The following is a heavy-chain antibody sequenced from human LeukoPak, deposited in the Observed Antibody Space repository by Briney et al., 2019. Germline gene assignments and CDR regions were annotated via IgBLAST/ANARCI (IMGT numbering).Heavy chain of an antibody. Sequence: ASVKVSCKASGYTFTGYYMHWVRQAPGQGLEWMGWINPNSGGTNYAQKFQGWVTMTRDTSISTAYMELSRLRSDDTAVYYCARASRVGATLDFDYWGQGTLVTVSS. CDR1: GYTFTGYY. J-gene: IGHJ4*02. CDR2: INPNSGGT. V-gene: IGHV1-2*04. D-gene: IGHD1-26*01. CDR3: ARASRVGATLDFDY.